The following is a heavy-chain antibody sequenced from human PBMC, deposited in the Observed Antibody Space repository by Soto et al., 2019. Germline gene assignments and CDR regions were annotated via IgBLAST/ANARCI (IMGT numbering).Heavy chain of an antibody. D-gene: IGHD6-6*01. CDR3: AAVGRSFVRSFPY. V-gene: IGHV3-23*01. J-gene: IGHJ4*02. CDR1: GFTFSNYV. Sequence: EVQLLESGGGLVQPGGSLRLSCAASGFTFSNYVMTWVRQAPGKGLEWVSSISGSGDNTDYADSVKGRFTISRDNSKNTLYLQMNSLRADDTAVYYCAAVGRSFVRSFPYWGQGTPVTVPS. CDR2: ISGSGDNT.